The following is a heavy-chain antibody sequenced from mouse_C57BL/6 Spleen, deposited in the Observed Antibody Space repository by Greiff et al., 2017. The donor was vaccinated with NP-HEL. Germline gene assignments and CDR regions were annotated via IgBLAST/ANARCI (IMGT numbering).Heavy chain of an antibody. D-gene: IGHD2-4*01. CDR3: ARYDYDVGAMDY. CDR2: IDPSDSET. J-gene: IGHJ4*01. Sequence: VQLQESGAELVRPGSSVKLSCKASGYTFTSYWMHWVKQRPIQGLEWIGNIDPSDSETHYNQKFKDKATLTVDKSSSTAYMQLSSLTSEDSAVYYCARYDYDVGAMDYWGQGTSVTVSS. V-gene: IGHV1-52*01. CDR1: GYTFTSYW.